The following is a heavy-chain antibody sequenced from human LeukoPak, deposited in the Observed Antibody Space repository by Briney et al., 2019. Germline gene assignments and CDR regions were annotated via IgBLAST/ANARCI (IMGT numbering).Heavy chain of an antibody. J-gene: IGHJ4*02. CDR1: GGSISSGSYY. D-gene: IGHD2-21*01. Sequence: PSQTLSLTCTVSGGSISSGSYYWSWIRQPAGKGLEWIGRIYTSGSTNYNPSLKSRVTISVDTSKNQFSLKLSFVTAADTAVYYCARDHYSIRIFDYWGQGTLVTVSS. CDR2: IYTSGST. CDR3: ARDHYSIRIFDY. V-gene: IGHV4-61*02.